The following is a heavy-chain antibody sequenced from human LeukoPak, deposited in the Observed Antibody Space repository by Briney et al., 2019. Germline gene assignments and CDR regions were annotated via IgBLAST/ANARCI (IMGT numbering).Heavy chain of an antibody. Sequence: GASVKVSCKASGYTFTSYDINWVRQATGQGLEWMGWMNPNSGNTGYAQKFQGRVAITRNTSISTAYMELSSLRSEDTAGYYCARALIGRDAFDIWGQGTMVTVSS. D-gene: IGHD2-21*01. CDR3: ARALIGRDAFDI. J-gene: IGHJ3*02. CDR2: MNPNSGNT. V-gene: IGHV1-8*03. CDR1: GYTFTSYD.